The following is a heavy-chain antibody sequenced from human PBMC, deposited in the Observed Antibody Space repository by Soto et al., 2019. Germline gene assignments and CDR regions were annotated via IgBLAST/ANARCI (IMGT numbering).Heavy chain of an antibody. V-gene: IGHV5-51*01. Sequence: GESLKISCKGSGYSFTSYWIGWVRQMPGKGLEWMGIIYPGDSDTRYSPSFQGQVTISADKSISTAYLQWSSLKASDTAMYYCARSGYDTPEIYYYYGMAVWGQGTTVTVSS. CDR2: IYPGDSDT. D-gene: IGHD3-22*01. CDR1: GYSFTSYW. J-gene: IGHJ6*02. CDR3: ARSGYDTPEIYYYYGMAV.